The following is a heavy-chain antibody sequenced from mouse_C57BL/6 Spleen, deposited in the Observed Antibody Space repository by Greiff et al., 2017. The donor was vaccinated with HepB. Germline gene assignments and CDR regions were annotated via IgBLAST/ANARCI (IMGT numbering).Heavy chain of an antibody. CDR2: IDPSDSET. CDR1: GYTFTSYW. V-gene: IGHV1-52*01. CDR3: AAGSSPRYFDV. Sequence: VQLQQPGAELVRPGSSVKLSCKASGYTFTSYWMHWVKQRPIQGLEWIGNIDPSDSETHYNQKFKDKATLTVDKSSSTAYMQLSSLTSEDSAVYYCAAGSSPRYFDVWGTGTTVTVSS. D-gene: IGHD1-1*01. J-gene: IGHJ1*03.